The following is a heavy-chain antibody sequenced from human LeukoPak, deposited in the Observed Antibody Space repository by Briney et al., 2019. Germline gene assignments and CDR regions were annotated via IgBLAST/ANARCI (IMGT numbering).Heavy chain of an antibody. D-gene: IGHD6-13*01. CDR3: ARDRRPGIAAAGGDY. CDR2: INPNSGGT. J-gene: IGHJ4*02. CDR1: GYTFTGYY. Sequence: ASVEVSCKASGYTFTGYYMHWVRQAPGQGLEWMGRINPNSGGTNYAQKFQGRVTMTRDTSISTAYMELSRLRSDDTAVYYCARDRRPGIAAAGGDYWGQGTLVTVSS. V-gene: IGHV1-2*06.